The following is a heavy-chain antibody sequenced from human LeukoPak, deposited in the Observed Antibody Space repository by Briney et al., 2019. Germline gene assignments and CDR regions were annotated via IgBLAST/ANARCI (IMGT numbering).Heavy chain of an antibody. Sequence: GGSLRLSCAASGFTFSSYWMSWVRQTPGKGLEWEANIKQDGSEKYYVDSVKGRFTISRDNAKNSLYLQMNSLRAEDTAVYYCARDKIRLGELSPLDYWGQGILVTVSS. J-gene: IGHJ4*02. D-gene: IGHD3-16*02. V-gene: IGHV3-7*01. CDR2: IKQDGSEK. CDR3: ARDKIRLGELSPLDY. CDR1: GFTFSSYW.